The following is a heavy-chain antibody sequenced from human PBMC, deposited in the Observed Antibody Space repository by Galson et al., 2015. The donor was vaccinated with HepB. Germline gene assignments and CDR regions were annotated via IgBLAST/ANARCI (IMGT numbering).Heavy chain of an antibody. CDR3: AKDEVVGYSYGYLNFDY. CDR2: IWYDGSNK. J-gene: IGHJ4*02. V-gene: IGHV3-33*06. D-gene: IGHD5-18*01. Sequence: SLRLSCAASGFTFSSYSMNWVRQAPGKGLEWVAVIWYDGSNKYYADSVKGRFTISRDNSKNTLYLQMNSLRAEDTAVYYCAKDEVVGYSYGYLNFDYWGQGTLVTVSS. CDR1: GFTFSSYS.